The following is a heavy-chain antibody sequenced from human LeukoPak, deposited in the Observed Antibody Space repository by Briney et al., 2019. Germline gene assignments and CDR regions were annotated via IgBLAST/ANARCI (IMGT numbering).Heavy chain of an antibody. J-gene: IGHJ1*01. CDR3: ASIMTTVTQEGFQH. CDR1: GYTFTSYD. V-gene: IGHV1-8*01. Sequence: GASVKVSCKASGYTFTSYDINWVRQATGQGLEWMGWMNPNSGNTGYAQKFQGRVTMTRNTSISTAYMELSSLRSEDTAVHYCASIMTTVTQEGFQHWGQGTLVTVSS. CDR2: MNPNSGNT. D-gene: IGHD4-17*01.